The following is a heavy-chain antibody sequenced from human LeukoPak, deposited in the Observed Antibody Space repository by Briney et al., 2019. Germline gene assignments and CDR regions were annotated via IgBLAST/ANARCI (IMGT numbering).Heavy chain of an antibody. V-gene: IGHV5-51*01. CDR2: IYPSDSET. J-gene: IGHJ3*02. Sequence: GESLKISCKGSGYSFISYWIGWVRLMPGIGLEWMGIIYPSDSETRYSPSFQGQVTISADKSTSTAYLQWSSLKASDTAMYYCTRSPRDGYHDAFDIWGQGTMVTVSS. CDR1: GYSFISYW. D-gene: IGHD5-24*01. CDR3: TRSPRDGYHDAFDI.